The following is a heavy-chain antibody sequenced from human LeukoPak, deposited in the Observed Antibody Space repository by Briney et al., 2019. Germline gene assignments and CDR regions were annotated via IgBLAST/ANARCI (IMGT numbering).Heavy chain of an antibody. CDR2: ISGGGTGT. CDR3: AKYGSGNFFDY. Sequence: PGGSLRLSCAASGFTFSSYAMSWVRQAPGKGLEWVSGISGGGTGTYYADSVKGQFTISRDNSRSTLYLQMNSLRAGDTALYYCAKYGSGNFFDYWGQGTLVTVSS. CDR1: GFTFSSYA. D-gene: IGHD3-10*01. V-gene: IGHV3-23*01. J-gene: IGHJ4*02.